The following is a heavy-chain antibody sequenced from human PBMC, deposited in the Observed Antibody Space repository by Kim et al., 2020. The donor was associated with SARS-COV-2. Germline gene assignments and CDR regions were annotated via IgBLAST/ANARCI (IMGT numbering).Heavy chain of an antibody. CDR3: AKDRQDTAMVLYPFPADY. V-gene: IGHV3-23*01. CDR2: ISGSGGST. CDR1: GFTFSSYA. J-gene: IGHJ4*02. Sequence: GGSLRLSCAASGFTFSSYAMSWVRQAPGKGLEWVSAISGSGGSTYYADSVKGRFTISRDNSKNTLYLQMNSLRAEDTAVYYCAKDRQDTAMVLYPFPADYGGQGTLVTVSS. D-gene: IGHD5-18*01.